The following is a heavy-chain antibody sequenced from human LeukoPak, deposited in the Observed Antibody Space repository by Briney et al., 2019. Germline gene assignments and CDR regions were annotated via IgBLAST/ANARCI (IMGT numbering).Heavy chain of an antibody. CDR1: GYTFTSYG. V-gene: IGHV1-18*01. D-gene: IGHD3-10*01. CDR3: ARTGTISGGSGSYYNQDY. J-gene: IGHJ4*02. Sequence: ASVKVSCKASGYTFTSYGISWVRQAPGQGLEWMGWISAYNGNTNYAQKLQGRVTMTTDTSTSTAYMELRSLRSDDTAVYYCARTGTISGGSGSYYNQDYWGQGTLVTVSS. CDR2: ISAYNGNT.